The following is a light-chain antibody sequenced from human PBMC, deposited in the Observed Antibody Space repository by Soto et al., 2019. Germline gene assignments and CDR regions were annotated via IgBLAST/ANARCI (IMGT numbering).Light chain of an antibody. CDR3: QQYGNSPLT. CDR1: QSVGSAF. Sequence: VLTQSPASLSVSPGQTATLSCRASQSVGSAFGWYQQIPGQAPRLLIYGVSTRAAGIPARFRGSGSGTDFTLTISRLEPEDFALYYCQQYGNSPLTFGGGTKVDIK. CDR2: GVS. J-gene: IGKJ4*01. V-gene: IGKV3-20*01.